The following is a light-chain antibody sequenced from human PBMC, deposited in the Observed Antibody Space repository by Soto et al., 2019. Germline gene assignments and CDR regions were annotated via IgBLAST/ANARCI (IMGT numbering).Light chain of an antibody. CDR3: QTWGTGIQV. V-gene: IGLV4-69*01. CDR1: SGQSSYA. Sequence: QTVVTQSPSASASLGASVKLTCTLSSGQSSYAIAWHQQQPEKGPRYLMKLNSDGSHSKGDGIPDRFSGSSSGAERYLTISSLQSEDEADYYCQTWGTGIQVFGGGTKLTVL. CDR2: LNSDGSH. J-gene: IGLJ2*01.